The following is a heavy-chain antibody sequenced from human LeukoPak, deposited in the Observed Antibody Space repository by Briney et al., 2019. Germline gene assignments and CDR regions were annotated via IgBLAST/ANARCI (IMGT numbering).Heavy chain of an antibody. J-gene: IGHJ4*02. CDR3: ARHTTVVPPHYFDY. CDR1: GGSISSYY. V-gene: IGHV4-59*08. Sequence: SETLSLTCTVSGGSISSYYWSWIRQPPGKGLEWIGYIYYSGSTNYNPSLKSRVPISLDTSKNQNSLKLSSVTAADTAVYYCARHTTVVPPHYFDYWGQGTLVTVSS. D-gene: IGHD4-23*01. CDR2: IYYSGST.